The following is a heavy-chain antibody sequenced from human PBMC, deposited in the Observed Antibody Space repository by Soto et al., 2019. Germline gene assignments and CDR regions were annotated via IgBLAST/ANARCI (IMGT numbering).Heavy chain of an antibody. CDR3: ARGNSSGWYSSFYYYYGMDV. D-gene: IGHD6-19*01. CDR1: GGTFSSYG. V-gene: IGHV1-69*13. CDR2: IIPIFGTA. Sequence: GASVKVSCKASGGTFSSYGISWVRQAPGQGLEWMGGIIPIFGTANYAQKFQGRVTITADESTSTAYMELSSLRSEDTAVYYCARGNSSGWYSSFYYYYGMDVWGQGTTVTVSS. J-gene: IGHJ6*02.